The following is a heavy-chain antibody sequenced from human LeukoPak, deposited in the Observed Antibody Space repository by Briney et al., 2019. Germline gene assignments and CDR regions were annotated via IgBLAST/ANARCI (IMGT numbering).Heavy chain of an antibody. Sequence: GGSLRLSCAASGFTVSSNYMSWVRQAPGKGLEWVSVIYSGGSTYYADSVKGRFTISRHNSKNTLYLQMNSLRAEDTAVYYCARVPSSPKYYYYGMDVWGQGTTVTVSS. CDR2: IYSGGST. CDR3: ARVPSSPKYYYYGMDV. CDR1: GFTVSSNY. J-gene: IGHJ6*02. V-gene: IGHV3-53*04. D-gene: IGHD2-2*01.